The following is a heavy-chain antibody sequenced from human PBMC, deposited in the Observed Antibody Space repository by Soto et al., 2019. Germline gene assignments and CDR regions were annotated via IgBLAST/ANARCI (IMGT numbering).Heavy chain of an antibody. CDR1: GGSFSGYY. D-gene: IGHD2-2*01. CDR2: INHSGST. V-gene: IGHV4-34*01. J-gene: IGHJ6*03. CDR3: ARAPPMEVIRYQLASSPNYYYYYMDV. Sequence: SETLSLTCAVYGGSFSGYYWSWIRQPPGKGLEWIGEINHSGSTNYNPSLKSRVTISVDTSKNQFSLKVSSVTAAETAVYYCARAPPMEVIRYQLASSPNYYYYYMDVWGKGTTVTVSS.